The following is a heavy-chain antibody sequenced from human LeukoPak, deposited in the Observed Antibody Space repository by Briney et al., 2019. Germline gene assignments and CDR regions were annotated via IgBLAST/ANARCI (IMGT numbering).Heavy chain of an antibody. CDR1: GGSISSSSYY. CDR3: AQRLYANTPFDP. Sequence: SETLSLTCTVSGGSISSSSYYWGWHRQPPGKGLEWIGSIYYSGSTYYNPSLKSRAIISVDRSKNQFSLKLTSVTAADTAVYYCAQRLYANTPFDPWGQGTLVTVSS. V-gene: IGHV4-39*01. D-gene: IGHD3-16*01. CDR2: IYYSGST. J-gene: IGHJ5*02.